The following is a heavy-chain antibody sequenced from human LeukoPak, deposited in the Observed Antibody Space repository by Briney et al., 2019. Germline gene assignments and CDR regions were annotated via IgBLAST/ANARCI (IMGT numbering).Heavy chain of an antibody. V-gene: IGHV4-34*01. Sequence: SETLSLTCAVYGGSFSGYYWSWIRQPPGKGLEWIGEINHSGSTNYNPSLKSRVTISVDTSKNQFSLKLSSVTAADTAVYYCTRRSSNIAVASRKFYPWGQGTLVTVSS. CDR3: TRRSSNIAVASRKFYP. D-gene: IGHD6-19*01. CDR2: INHSGST. CDR1: GGSFSGYY. J-gene: IGHJ5*02.